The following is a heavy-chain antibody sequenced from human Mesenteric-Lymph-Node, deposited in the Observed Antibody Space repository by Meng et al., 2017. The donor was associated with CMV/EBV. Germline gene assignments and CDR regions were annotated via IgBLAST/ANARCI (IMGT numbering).Heavy chain of an antibody. J-gene: IGHJ4*02. D-gene: IGHD4-23*01. V-gene: IGHV4-34*01. CDR3: ARHQRWLKSEGGFNY. CDR1: GGSFRCYY. CDR2: INHSGST. Sequence: QVQLQQWGAGLLKPSEALSLPCAVYGGSFRCYYWSWIRQPPGKGLEWIGEINHSGSTNYNPSLKSRVTISVDTSKNQFSLKLSSVTAADTAVYYCARHQRWLKSEGGFNYWGQGTLVTVSS.